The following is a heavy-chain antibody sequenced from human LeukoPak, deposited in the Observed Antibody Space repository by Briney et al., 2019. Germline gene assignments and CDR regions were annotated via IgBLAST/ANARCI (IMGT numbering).Heavy chain of an antibody. J-gene: IGHJ4*02. Sequence: SETLSLTCTVSGGSISSYYWSWIRQPPGKGLEWIGYIYYSGSTNYNPSLKSRVTISVDTSKNQFSLKLSSVTAADTAVYYCAGYTYGFGKSYWGQGTLVTVSS. D-gene: IGHD5-18*01. V-gene: IGHV4-59*01. CDR3: AGYTYGFGKSY. CDR2: IYYSGST. CDR1: GGSISSYY.